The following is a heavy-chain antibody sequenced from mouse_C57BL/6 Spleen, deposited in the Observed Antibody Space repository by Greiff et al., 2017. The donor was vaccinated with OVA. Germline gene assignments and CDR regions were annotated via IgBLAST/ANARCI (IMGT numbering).Heavy chain of an antibody. CDR3: ARWSLGLDY. CDR2: ISSGSSTI. J-gene: IGHJ2*01. CDR1: GFTFSDYG. D-gene: IGHD4-1*01. V-gene: IGHV5-17*01. Sequence: EVQRVESGGGLVKPGGSLKLSCAASGFTFSDYGMHWVRQAPEKGLEWVAYISSGSSTIYYADTVKGRFTISRDKAKNTRFLHMTSLRSDGTAMYDCARWSLGLDYWGQGTTLTVSS.